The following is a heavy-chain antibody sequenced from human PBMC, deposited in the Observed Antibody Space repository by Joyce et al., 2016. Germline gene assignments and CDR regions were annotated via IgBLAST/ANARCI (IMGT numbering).Heavy chain of an antibody. CDR2: INPNSGGT. V-gene: IGHV1-2*02. Sequence: QVQLVQSGAEVKKPGASVKVSCKASGYTFTGYYMHWVRQAPGQGLEWMGWINPNSGGTNYAQKLQGRVTMTRDTSISTAYMELSRLRSDDTAVYYCARDTTSSGWMTYYYYYYGMDVWGQGTTVTVSS. CDR3: ARDTTSSGWMTYYYYYYGMDV. CDR1: GYTFTGYY. J-gene: IGHJ6*02. D-gene: IGHD6-19*01.